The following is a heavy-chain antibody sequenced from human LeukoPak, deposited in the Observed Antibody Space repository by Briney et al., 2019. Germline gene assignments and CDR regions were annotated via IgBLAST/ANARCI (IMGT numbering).Heavy chain of an antibody. V-gene: IGHV3-74*01. D-gene: IGHD1-1*01. CDR2: INNGGGSS. J-gene: IGHJ6*02. Sequence: GVSLRLSGAASGFTFNNYWIHWVRQGPGKGLVWVSRINNGGGSSSYVDSVKGRFTISRDNAKHTLVLQMNSLSAEHTAVYHCARRRTGHGMDVWGQGTTVIVSS. CDR3: ARRRTGHGMDV. CDR1: GFTFNNYW.